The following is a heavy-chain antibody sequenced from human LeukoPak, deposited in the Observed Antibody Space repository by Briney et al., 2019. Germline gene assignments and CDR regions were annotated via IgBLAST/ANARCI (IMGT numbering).Heavy chain of an antibody. CDR1: GFTFSTYE. Sequence: GGSLRLSCAASGFTFSTYEMNWVRQAPGKGLEWVSYISSSGSIIYYADSVKGRFTISRDNAKNSLYLQMNSLRAEDMAVYYCARANYYYGSGSYFDYWGQGTLVTVSS. J-gene: IGHJ4*02. D-gene: IGHD3-10*01. CDR3: ARANYYYGSGSYFDY. CDR2: ISSSGSII. V-gene: IGHV3-48*03.